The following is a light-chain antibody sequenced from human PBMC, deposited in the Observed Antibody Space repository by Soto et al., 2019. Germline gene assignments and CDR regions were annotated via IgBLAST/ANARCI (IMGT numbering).Light chain of an antibody. CDR3: LSHSGPRNV. CDR1: SRDVGASDY. J-gene: IGLJ1*01. Sequence: QSALTQPPSASGSPGQSVAISCTGTSRDVGASDYVSWYQQHSGKAPKLLLYEVNKRPSGVPDRFSGSKSGNTASLTVSALQADDEADYYCLSHSGPRNVLGTGTKLTVL. V-gene: IGLV2-8*01. CDR2: EVN.